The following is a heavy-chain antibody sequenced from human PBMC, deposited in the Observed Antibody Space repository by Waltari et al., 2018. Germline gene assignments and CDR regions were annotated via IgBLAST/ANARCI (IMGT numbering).Heavy chain of an antibody. V-gene: IGHV4-39*01. CDR2: ISYSGTT. CDR1: GGSITSARHY. Sequence: QLQLQESGPGLVKPSETVSLTRSVSGGSITSARHYWGWIRQPPGQGLEWIGTISYSGTTYSSPSLQSRVTISRDTSKNQLSLKLDSVTASDTAVYYCATYIGASVGTASFDVWGQGTMVTVSS. J-gene: IGHJ3*01. CDR3: ATYIGASVGTASFDV. D-gene: IGHD5-12*01.